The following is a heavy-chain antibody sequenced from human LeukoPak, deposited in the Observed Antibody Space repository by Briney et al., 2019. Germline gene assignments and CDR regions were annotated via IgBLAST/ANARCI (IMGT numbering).Heavy chain of an antibody. D-gene: IGHD2/OR15-2a*01. V-gene: IGHV3-9*01. CDR1: GFAFDGYA. CDR3: AKYDCSTTRCYAGFDL. J-gene: IGHJ4*02. CDR2: ITWNSVKM. Sequence: GGSLRLSCAASGFAFDGYAMHWVRQSPGKGLEWISYITWNSVKMDYADPVRGRFIVSRDNAKASLFLQMNDLAPEDTAVYYCAKYDCSTTRCYAGFDLWGQGTLVTVSS.